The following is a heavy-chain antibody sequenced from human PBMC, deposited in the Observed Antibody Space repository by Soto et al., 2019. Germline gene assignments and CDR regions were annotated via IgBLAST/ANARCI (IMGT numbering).Heavy chain of an antibody. V-gene: IGHV5-10-1*01. Sequence: GESLKISCKGSGYSFTSYWISWVRQKPGKGLEWMGRIDPSDSQTYYSPSFRGHVTISATKSIATVFLQWSSLRASDTAMYYCARQIYDSDTGPNFQYYFDSWGQGTPVTVSS. D-gene: IGHD3-22*01. CDR1: GYSFTSYW. CDR2: IDPSDSQT. CDR3: ARQIYDSDTGPNFQYYFDS. J-gene: IGHJ4*02.